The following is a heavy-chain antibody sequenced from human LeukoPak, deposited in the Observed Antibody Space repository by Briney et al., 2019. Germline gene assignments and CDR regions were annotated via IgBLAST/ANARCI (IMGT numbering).Heavy chain of an antibody. CDR1: GFTFSSYA. CDR3: ATSEGSDLIYYYYYYMDV. CDR2: ISGSGGST. J-gene: IGHJ6*03. D-gene: IGHD3-10*01. Sequence: GGSLRLSCAASGFTFSSYAMSWVRQAPGKGLEWVSAISGSGGSTYYADSVKGRFTISRDNSKNTLYLQMNSLRAEDTAVYYCATSEGSDLIYYYYYYMDVWGKGTTVTISS. V-gene: IGHV3-23*01.